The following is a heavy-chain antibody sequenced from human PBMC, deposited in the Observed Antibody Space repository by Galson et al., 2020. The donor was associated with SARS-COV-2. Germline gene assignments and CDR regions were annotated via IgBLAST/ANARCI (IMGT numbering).Heavy chain of an antibody. V-gene: IGHV4-39*07. Sequence: SETLSLTCTLSGGSLSGSRYSWGWIRQPPGKGLEWIGRIYHSGSTYYTPSLESRVTRSVDTSRNQFSLKLSSVTAADTAVYYGARGFDWFDPWGQGTLVTVSS. J-gene: IGHJ5*02. CDR1: GGSLSGSRYS. CDR3: ARGFDWFDP. CDR2: IYHSGST.